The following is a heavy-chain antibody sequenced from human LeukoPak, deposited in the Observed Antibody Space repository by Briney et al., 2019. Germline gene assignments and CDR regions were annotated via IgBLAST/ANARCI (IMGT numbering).Heavy chain of an antibody. J-gene: IGHJ4*02. CDR2: ITESGDST. V-gene: IGHV3-23*01. CDR1: GFSFSNYG. Sequence: GGSLRLSCAPSGFSFSNYGLSWVRQAPGKGLGWVSGITESGDSTYNADSVKGRFTTSRDNSKNTLYLQMNSLRAEDTAIYYCARDERLLSFLKWGQGTLVTVSS. CDR3: ARDERLLSFLK. D-gene: IGHD3-3*01.